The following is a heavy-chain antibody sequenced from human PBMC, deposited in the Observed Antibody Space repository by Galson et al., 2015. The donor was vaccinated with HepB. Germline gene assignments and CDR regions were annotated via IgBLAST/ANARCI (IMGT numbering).Heavy chain of an antibody. D-gene: IGHD3-10*01. CDR1: GFTFSNAW. Sequence: SLRLSCAASGFTFSNAWMSWVRQAPGKGLEWVGRIKSKTDGGTTDYAAPVKGRFTISRDDSKNTLYLQMNSLKTEDTAVYYCTTGLPGAGSNIDGMDVWGQGTTVTVSS. CDR2: IKSKTDGGTT. CDR3: TTGLPGAGSNIDGMDV. J-gene: IGHJ6*02. V-gene: IGHV3-15*01.